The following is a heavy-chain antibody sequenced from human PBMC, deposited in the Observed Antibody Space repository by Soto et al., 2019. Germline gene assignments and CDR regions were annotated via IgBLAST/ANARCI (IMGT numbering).Heavy chain of an antibody. CDR3: ARRGPGTYFDY. Sequence: HPGGSLRLSCAASGFTFSSYAMNWVRQAPGKGLEWVSVISGSGDSTYYADSVKGRFTISRDNSKNTLYLQMNSLRAEDTAVYYCARRGPGTYFDYRGQGTLVTVSS. CDR1: GFTFSSYA. V-gene: IGHV3-23*01. J-gene: IGHJ4*02. CDR2: ISGSGDST. D-gene: IGHD6-13*01.